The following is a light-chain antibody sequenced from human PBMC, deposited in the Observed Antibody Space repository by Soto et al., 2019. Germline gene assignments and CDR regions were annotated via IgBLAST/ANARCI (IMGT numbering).Light chain of an antibody. CDR3: QQRSIWPLT. V-gene: IGKV3-11*01. J-gene: IGKJ4*01. CDR2: DAS. Sequence: EIVLTQSPATLSLSPGESATLSCRASPSVSNYLAWYQQKPGQAPRLLIYDASNRAAGIPARFSGSGSGTDFTLTISSLEPEDFAVFYCQQRSIWPLTFGGGTKVEIK. CDR1: PSVSNY.